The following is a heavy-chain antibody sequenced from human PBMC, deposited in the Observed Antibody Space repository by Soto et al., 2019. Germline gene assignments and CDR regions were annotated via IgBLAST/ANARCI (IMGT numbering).Heavy chain of an antibody. V-gene: IGHV3-23*01. CDR1: GFTFSSYA. J-gene: IGHJ6*02. CDR2: ISGSGGST. CDR3: AKDLYCSSTSCYMYYYCMDV. D-gene: IGHD2-2*02. Sequence: GGSLRLSCAASGFTFSSYAMSWVRQAPGKGLEWVSAISGSGGSTYYADAVKGRFTISRDNSKNTLYLQMNSLRAEDTALYYFAKDLYCSSTSCYMYYYCMDVWGQGTTVTVSS.